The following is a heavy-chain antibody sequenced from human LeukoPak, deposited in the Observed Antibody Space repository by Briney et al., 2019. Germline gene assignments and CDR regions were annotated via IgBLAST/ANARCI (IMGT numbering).Heavy chain of an antibody. CDR2: IYTSGST. V-gene: IGHV4-59*10. CDR1: GGSFSGYC. Sequence: ASETLSLTCAVYGGSFSGYCWSWIRQPAGKGLEWIGRIYTSGSTNYNPSLKSRVTMSVDTSKNQFSLKLSSVTAADTAVYYCASTRNYDLWSGSGYFDLWGRGTLVTVSS. CDR3: ASTRNYDLWSGSGYFDL. D-gene: IGHD3-3*01. J-gene: IGHJ2*01.